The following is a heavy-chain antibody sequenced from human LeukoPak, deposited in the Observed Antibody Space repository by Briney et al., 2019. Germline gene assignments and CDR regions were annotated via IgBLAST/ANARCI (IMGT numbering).Heavy chain of an antibody. J-gene: IGHJ6*03. D-gene: IGHD3-10*01. CDR1: GFTFSSYG. CDR2: ISGSGGST. Sequence: PGGSLRLSCAASGFTFSSYGMSWVRQAPGKGLEWVSAISGSGGSTCYADSVKGRFTISRDNSKNTLYLQMNSLRAEDTAVYYCAKDNEVRGVMGFYYYYYMDVWGKGTTVTISS. V-gene: IGHV3-23*01. CDR3: AKDNEVRGVMGFYYYYYMDV.